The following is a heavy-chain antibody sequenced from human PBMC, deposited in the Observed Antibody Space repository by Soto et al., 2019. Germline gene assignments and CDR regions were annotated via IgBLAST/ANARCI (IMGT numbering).Heavy chain of an antibody. CDR3: ARVEEWETKGGNDY. J-gene: IGHJ4*02. Sequence: QVQLVQSGAEVKKPGASVKVSCKASGYTFTSYDINWVRQATGQGLEWMGWMNPNSGNTGYAQKFEGRVTMTRNTSISTAYMELSSLRSEDTAVYYCARVEEWETKGGNDYWGQGTLVTVSS. D-gene: IGHD1-26*01. V-gene: IGHV1-8*01. CDR1: GYTFTSYD. CDR2: MNPNSGNT.